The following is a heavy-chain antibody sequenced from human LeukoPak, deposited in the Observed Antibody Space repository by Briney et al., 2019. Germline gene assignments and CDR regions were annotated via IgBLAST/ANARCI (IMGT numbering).Heavy chain of an antibody. CDR2: INPNSGGT. CDR3: ARDPPTDYDFWSGYFDY. CDR1: GYTFTGYY. J-gene: IGHJ4*02. D-gene: IGHD3-3*01. Sequence: ASVKVSCKASGYTFTGYYMHWVRQAPGQGLEWMGRINPNSGGTNYAQKFQGRVTMTRDTSISTAYMELSRLRSDDTAVYYCARDPPTDYDFWSGYFDYWGQGTLVTVSS. V-gene: IGHV1-2*06.